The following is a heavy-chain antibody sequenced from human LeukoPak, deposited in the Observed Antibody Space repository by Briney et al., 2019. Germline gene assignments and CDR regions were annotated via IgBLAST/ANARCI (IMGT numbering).Heavy chain of an antibody. CDR3: ARGPHYYYYMDV. J-gene: IGHJ6*03. V-gene: IGHV1-8*03. Sequence: ASVKVSCKASGYTFTSYYMHWVRQATGQGLEWMGWMNPNSGNTGYAQKFQGRVTITRNTSISTAYMELSSLRSEDTAVYYCARGPHYYYYMDVWGKGTTVTVSS. CDR1: GYTFTSYY. CDR2: MNPNSGNT.